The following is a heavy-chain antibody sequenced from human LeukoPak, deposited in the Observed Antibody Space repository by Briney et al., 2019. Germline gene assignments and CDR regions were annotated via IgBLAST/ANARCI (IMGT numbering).Heavy chain of an antibody. D-gene: IGHD4-11*01. CDR1: GGSISSYY. CDR2: IYYSGST. J-gene: IGHJ2*01. CDR3: ARDGLHHWYFAL. V-gene: IGHV4-59*01. Sequence: SETLSLTCTVSGGSISSYYWSWIRQPPGKGLEWIGYIYYSGSTNYNPSLKSRVTISVDTSKNQFSLKLSSVTAADTAVYYCARDGLHHWYFALWGRGTLSLSPQ.